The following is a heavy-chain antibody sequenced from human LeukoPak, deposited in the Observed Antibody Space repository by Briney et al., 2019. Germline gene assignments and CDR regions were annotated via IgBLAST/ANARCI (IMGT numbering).Heavy chain of an antibody. V-gene: IGHV4-34*01. CDR1: GGSFSGYY. D-gene: IGHD3-10*01. CDR3: ARGGPGSDY. CDR2: INHSGST. J-gene: IGHJ4*02. Sequence: ASETLSLTCAVYGGSFSGYYWSWIRQPPGKGLEWIGEINHSGSTNYNPSLKSRVTISVDTSKNQFSLKLSSVTAADTAVYYCARGGPGSDYWGQGTLVTVSS.